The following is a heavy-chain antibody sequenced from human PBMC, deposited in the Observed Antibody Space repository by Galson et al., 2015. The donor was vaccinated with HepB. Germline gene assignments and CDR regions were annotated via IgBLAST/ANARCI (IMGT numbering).Heavy chain of an antibody. CDR2: ISPYNGNT. J-gene: IGHJ6*02. D-gene: IGHD3-10*01. V-gene: IGHV1-18*01. CDR3: AREMLVGVQGFDLDPPYGSGKPLFYHQHFGMDV. CDR1: GYTFISYG. Sequence: SVKVSCKASGYTFISYGISWVRQAPGQGLEWMGWISPYNGNTNYEEKFQVRVTMTTDTSTSTAYLALTNLRSDDTAVYYCAREMLVGVQGFDLDPPYGSGKPLFYHQHFGMDVWGQGTTVTVSS.